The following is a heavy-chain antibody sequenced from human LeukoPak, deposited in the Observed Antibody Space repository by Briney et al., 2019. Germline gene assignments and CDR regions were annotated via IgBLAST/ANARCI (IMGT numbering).Heavy chain of an antibody. J-gene: IGHJ3*02. CDR3: ARENYGDYFADAFDI. D-gene: IGHD4-17*01. CDR2: IYYSGST. CDR1: GGSISSYY. V-gene: IGHV4-59*01. Sequence: SETLSLTCTVPGGSISSYYWSWIRQPPGKGLEWIGYIYYSGSTNYNPSLKSRVTISVDTSKNQFSLKLSSVTAADTAVYYCARENYGDYFADAFDIWGQGTMVTVSS.